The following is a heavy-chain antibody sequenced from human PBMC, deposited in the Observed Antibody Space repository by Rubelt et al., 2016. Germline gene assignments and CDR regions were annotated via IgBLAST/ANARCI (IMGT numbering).Heavy chain of an antibody. CDR1: GFTFSSYA. V-gene: IGHV3-30*04. D-gene: IGHD5-12*01. CDR2: TSYDGINK. Sequence: GSLRLSCAASGFTFSSYAMHWVRQAPGQGLEWVTCTSYDGINKYYADSVKGRFTISRDNSKSTLYLQMNSLRAEDTAVYYCARYRGYGGYAFDIWGQGTMVTVSS. J-gene: IGHJ3*02. CDR3: ARYRGYGGYAFDI.